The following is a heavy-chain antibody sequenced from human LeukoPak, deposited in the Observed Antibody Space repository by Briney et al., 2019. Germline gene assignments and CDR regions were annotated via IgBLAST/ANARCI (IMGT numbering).Heavy chain of an antibody. CDR1: GGSVSSGNYY. Sequence: SETLSLTCTVSGGSVSSGNYYWSWIRQPPGKGLEWIGYIYYSGSTSYNPSLKSRVTISVDTSKNQFSLKLSSVTAADTAVYYCARGDWVTRPGLDYWGQGTLVTVSS. J-gene: IGHJ4*02. V-gene: IGHV4-61*01. D-gene: IGHD4-23*01. CDR3: ARGDWVTRPGLDY. CDR2: IYYSGST.